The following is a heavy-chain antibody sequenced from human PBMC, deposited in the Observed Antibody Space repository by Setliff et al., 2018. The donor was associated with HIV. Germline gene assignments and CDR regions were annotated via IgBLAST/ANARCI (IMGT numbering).Heavy chain of an antibody. Sequence: ASVKVSCRASGYTLTTYAISWVRQAPGQGLEWMGWFSTETGNPMYAQGFRGRFVFSLDTSVSTAFLQINRLKAEDTAKYYCARVGSGWSTFDYWGQGALVTVSS. J-gene: IGHJ4*02. CDR1: GYTLTTYA. D-gene: IGHD6-13*01. V-gene: IGHV7-4-1*02. CDR2: FSTETGNP. CDR3: ARVGSGWSTFDY.